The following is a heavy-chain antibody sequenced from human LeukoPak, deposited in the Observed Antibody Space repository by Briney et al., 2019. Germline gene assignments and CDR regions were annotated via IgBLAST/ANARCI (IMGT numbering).Heavy chain of an antibody. J-gene: IGHJ4*02. Sequence: PGGSLRLSCAPSGFTFSRHGMHWVRQAPGKGLEWVAIISNDGSRKYYAHSVEGRFTISRDNSKNTLYLRMGSLRAEDTAVYYCARDRAWSYFDYWGQGTLVTVSS. V-gene: IGHV3-30*03. D-gene: IGHD3-3*01. CDR1: GFTFSRHG. CDR3: ARDRAWSYFDY. CDR2: ISNDGSRK.